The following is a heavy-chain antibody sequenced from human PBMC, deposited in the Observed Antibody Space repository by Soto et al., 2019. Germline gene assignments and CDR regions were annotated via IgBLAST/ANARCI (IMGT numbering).Heavy chain of an antibody. CDR3: ARAHYGDYGYGMDV. D-gene: IGHD4-17*01. Sequence: SETLSLTCTVSGGSISSSSCHWGWIRQPPGKGLEWIGYIYYSGSTNYNPSLKSRVTISVDTSKNQFSLKLSSVTAADTAVYYCARAHYGDYGYGMDVWGQGTTVTVSS. V-gene: IGHV4-61*05. CDR2: IYYSGST. CDR1: GGSISSSSCH. J-gene: IGHJ6*02.